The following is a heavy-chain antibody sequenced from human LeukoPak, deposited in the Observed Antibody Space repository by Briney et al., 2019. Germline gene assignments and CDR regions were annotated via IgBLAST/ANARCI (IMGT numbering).Heavy chain of an antibody. CDR3: ARDLQLWSAGGDY. Sequence: GASVTVSCKASGYTVTSYGISWVRQAPRHGLERMGWISAYNRNTNYAQKLQVRVTMTTDTSTSTAYMELRSLRSDDTAVYYCARDLQLWSAGGDYWGRGTLVSVPS. CDR1: GYTVTSYG. J-gene: IGHJ4*02. D-gene: IGHD5-18*01. V-gene: IGHV1-18*01. CDR2: ISAYNRNT.